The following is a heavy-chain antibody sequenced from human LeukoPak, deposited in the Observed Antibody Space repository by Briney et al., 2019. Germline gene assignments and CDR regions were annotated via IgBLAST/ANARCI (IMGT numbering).Heavy chain of an antibody. CDR3: ARRAGSWDY. V-gene: IGHV4-34*01. CDR1: GGSISSGGYA. CDR2: INHSGST. J-gene: IGHJ4*02. Sequence: SETLSLTCAVSGGSISSGGYAWSWIRQPPGKGLEWIGEINHSGSTNYNPSLKSRVTISVDTSKNQFSLKLSSVTAADTAVYYCARRAGSWDYWGQGTLVTVSS.